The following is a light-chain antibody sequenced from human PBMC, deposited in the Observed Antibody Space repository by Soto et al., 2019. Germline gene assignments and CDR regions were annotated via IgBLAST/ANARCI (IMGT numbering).Light chain of an antibody. CDR3: CSYAGSSFYG. Sequence: QSVLTQPRSVSGSPGQSVAISCTGTSSDVGSYNLVSWYQQHPGKAPKLMIYEGSKRPSGVSNRFSGSKSGNTASLTISGLQAEDEADYYCCSYAGSSFYGFGTGTKVTVL. CDR1: SSDVGSYNL. CDR2: EGS. J-gene: IGLJ1*01. V-gene: IGLV2-23*01.